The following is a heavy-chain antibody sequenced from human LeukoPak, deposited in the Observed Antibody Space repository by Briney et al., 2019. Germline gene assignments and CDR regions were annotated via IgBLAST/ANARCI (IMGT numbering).Heavy chain of an antibody. Sequence: PGGSLRLSCAASGFTFSVYWMSWVRQAPGKGLEWVANIKQDGSEKYYVDSVKGRFTISRDNAKNSLYLQMNSLRAEDTAVYYCARDHDAFDIWGQGTMVTVSS. CDR2: IKQDGSEK. CDR1: GFTFSVYW. J-gene: IGHJ3*02. CDR3: ARDHDAFDI. V-gene: IGHV3-7*01.